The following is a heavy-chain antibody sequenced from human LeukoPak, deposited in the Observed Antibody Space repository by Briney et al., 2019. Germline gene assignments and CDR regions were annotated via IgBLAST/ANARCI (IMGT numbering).Heavy chain of an antibody. CDR3: ARADGSGSYIQH. D-gene: IGHD3-10*01. J-gene: IGHJ1*01. CDR1: GFTVSSNY. V-gene: IGHV3-66*02. CDR2: IYSGGST. Sequence: GGSLRLSCAASGFTVSSNYMRWVRQAPGKGLEWVSVIYSGGSTYYADSVKGRFTISRDNSKNRLYLQMNSLRAEDTAVYYCARADGSGSYIQHWGQGTLVTVSS.